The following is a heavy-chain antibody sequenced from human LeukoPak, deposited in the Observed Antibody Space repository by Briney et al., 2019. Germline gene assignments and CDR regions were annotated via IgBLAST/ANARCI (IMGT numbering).Heavy chain of an antibody. D-gene: IGHD6-19*01. Sequence: SETLSLTCTVSGGSISGHYWTWIRQPPGKGLEWIGYIYYSGSTNYTPSLKSRVTISVDASKNQFSLKLRSVTAADTAVYYCARAGQQWLGYYFDYWGQGTQVTVSS. V-gene: IGHV4-59*11. CDR1: GGSISGHY. CDR3: ARAGQQWLGYYFDY. J-gene: IGHJ4*02. CDR2: IYYSGST.